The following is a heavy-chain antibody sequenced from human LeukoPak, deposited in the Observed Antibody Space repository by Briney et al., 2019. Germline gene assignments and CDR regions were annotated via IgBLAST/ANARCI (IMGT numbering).Heavy chain of an antibody. CDR2: ISASGLST. J-gene: IGHJ4*02. V-gene: IGHV3-23*01. CDR1: GFTFSNYA. Sequence: GGSLRLSCAASGFTFSNYAMSWVRQAPGKGLEYVSPISASGLSTYYTDSVGGRFTNSRDNSKNTLYLQMHSLRAEDTAVYYCAKETSITGAGDFWGQGALVTVSS. D-gene: IGHD1-20*01. CDR3: AKETSITGAGDF.